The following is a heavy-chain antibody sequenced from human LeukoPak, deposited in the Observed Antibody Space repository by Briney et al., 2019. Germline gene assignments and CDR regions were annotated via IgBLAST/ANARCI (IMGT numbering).Heavy chain of an antibody. J-gene: IGHJ4*02. CDR1: GLTFRDYG. Sequence: GRSLRLSCAASGLTFRDYGMHWVRQAPGEGLEWVAVIWYDGSSKYCADSVKGRFTISRDNSKNTLYLEMSSLRAEDTAVYYCARVGSSSSLGFDYWGQGTLVTVSS. CDR2: IWYDGSSK. D-gene: IGHD6-6*01. CDR3: ARVGSSSSLGFDY. V-gene: IGHV3-33*01.